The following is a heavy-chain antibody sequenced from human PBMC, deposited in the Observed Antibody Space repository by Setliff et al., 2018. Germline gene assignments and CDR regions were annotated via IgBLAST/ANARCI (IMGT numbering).Heavy chain of an antibody. J-gene: IGHJ3*02. D-gene: IGHD3-22*01. CDR2: INHSGST. CDR3: ARDRYRYDSSPHHAFDI. CDR1: GGSFSGYY. Sequence: SETLSLTCAVYGGSFSGYYWSWIRQPPGKGLEWIGEINHSGSTNYNPSLKSRVTISVDTSKNQFSLKLSSVTAADTAVYYCARDRYRYDSSPHHAFDIWGQGTMVTVSS. V-gene: IGHV4-34*01.